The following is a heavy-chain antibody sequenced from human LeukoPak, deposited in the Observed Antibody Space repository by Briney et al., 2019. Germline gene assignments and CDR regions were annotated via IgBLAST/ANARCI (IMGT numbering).Heavy chain of an antibody. Sequence: PGGSLRLSCAASGFSVGSNYMTWVRQAPGKGLEWVSCFYSGESTFYADSVQGRFTISRDISKNTVYLRMDRLRADDTAVYYCARSLGSGTYDGWGQGTLVTVSS. V-gene: IGHV3-53*01. CDR1: GFSVGSNY. CDR3: ARSLGSGTYDG. J-gene: IGHJ4*02. CDR2: FYSGEST. D-gene: IGHD1-26*01.